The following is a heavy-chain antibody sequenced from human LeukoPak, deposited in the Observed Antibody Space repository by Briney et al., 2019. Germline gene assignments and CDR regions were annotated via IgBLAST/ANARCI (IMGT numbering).Heavy chain of an antibody. CDR2: ISSESTNI. J-gene: IGHJ4*02. Sequence: GGSLRLSCAASGFNFNIYGMNWVRQAPGKGLEWVSAISSESTNIYYTDSVKGRFTIARDNAKNSLYLQMNSLIPEDTAVYYCSRDGSGSGDVWGQGTLVTVSS. CDR1: GFNFNIYG. CDR3: SRDGSGSGDV. V-gene: IGHV3-21*01. D-gene: IGHD2-21*02.